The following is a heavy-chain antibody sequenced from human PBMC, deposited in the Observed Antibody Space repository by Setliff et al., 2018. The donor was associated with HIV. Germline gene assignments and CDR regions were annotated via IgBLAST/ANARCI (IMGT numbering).Heavy chain of an antibody. D-gene: IGHD6-13*01. CDR1: GYTFTGYY. V-gene: IGHV1-2*02. J-gene: IGHJ6*02. Sequence: ASVKVSCKASGYTFTGYYMHWVRQAPGQGLEWMGWINPNSGGTNYAQKFQGRVTMTRDTSISTAYMELSRLRSDDTAVYYCARDSSRSSPDYYYYGMDVWGQGTTVTVS. CDR2: INPNSGGT. CDR3: ARDSSRSSPDYYYYGMDV.